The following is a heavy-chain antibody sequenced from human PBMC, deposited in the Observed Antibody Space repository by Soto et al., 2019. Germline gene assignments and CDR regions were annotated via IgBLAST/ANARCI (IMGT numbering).Heavy chain of an antibody. CDR3: ARGDYNNWFGP. CDR2: INHSRTT. D-gene: IGHD2-2*02. Sequence: QVQLQQWGAGLLKPSETLSLTCTVYGVSFSAYQWTWIRQPPGKGLEWIGEINHSRTTNYNPSLKSRVTISADTSRKQFSLKMTSVTAADTAMYYCARGDYNNWFGPWGQGTLVSVSS. V-gene: IGHV4-34*01. J-gene: IGHJ5*02. CDR1: GVSFSAYQ.